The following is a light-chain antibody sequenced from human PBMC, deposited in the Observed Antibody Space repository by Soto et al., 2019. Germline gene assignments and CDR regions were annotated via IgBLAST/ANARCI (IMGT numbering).Light chain of an antibody. CDR1: NSDVGGYNF. J-gene: IGLJ1*01. Sequence: QSVLTQPASVSGSPGQSITISCTGTNSDVGGYNFVSWYQHHPGKAPKLIIYDVTNRPSGVSNRFSGSKSGNTASPTISGLQAGDEADYYCSSYTSSSTLVFGTGTKVTVL. CDR2: DVT. CDR3: SSYTSSSTLV. V-gene: IGLV2-14*03.